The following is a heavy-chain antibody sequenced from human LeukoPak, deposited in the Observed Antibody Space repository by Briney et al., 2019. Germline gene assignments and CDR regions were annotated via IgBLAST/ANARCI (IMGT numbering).Heavy chain of an antibody. Sequence: SETLSLICTVSGGSISSYYGSWIRQPPGKGLEWIGYIYYSGSTNYNPSLKSRVTISEDTSKNQLSLKLSSVTAADTAVYYCARHRAGAFDYWGQGILVTVSS. CDR1: GGSISSYY. V-gene: IGHV4-59*08. CDR3: ARHRAGAFDY. D-gene: IGHD3-10*01. CDR2: IYYSGST. J-gene: IGHJ4*02.